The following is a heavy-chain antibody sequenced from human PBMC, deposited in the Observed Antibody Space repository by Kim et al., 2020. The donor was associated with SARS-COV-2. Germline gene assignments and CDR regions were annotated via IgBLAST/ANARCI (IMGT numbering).Heavy chain of an antibody. CDR1: GGSISSYY. Sequence: SETLSLTCTVSGGSISSYYWSWIRQPAGKGLEWIGRIYTSGSTNYNPSLKSRVTMSVDTSKNQFSLKLSSVTAADTAVYYCARDVNYDFWSDPRGDYGMDVWGQGTTVTVSS. V-gene: IGHV4-4*07. CDR2: IYTSGST. J-gene: IGHJ6*02. CDR3: ARDVNYDFWSDPRGDYGMDV. D-gene: IGHD3-3*01.